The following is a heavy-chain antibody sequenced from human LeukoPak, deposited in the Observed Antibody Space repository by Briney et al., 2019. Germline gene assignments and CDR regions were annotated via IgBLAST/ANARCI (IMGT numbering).Heavy chain of an antibody. CDR1: VGSFRTNY. D-gene: IGHD6-13*01. Sequence: SETLSLTCAVYVGSFRTNYWSWIRQPPGKGLEWIGEINHSGSTNYNPSLKSRVTISVDTSKNQFSLKLSSVTAADTAVYYCARGAPRDSSSWYEGQNAFDIWGQGTMVTVSS. CDR2: INHSGST. J-gene: IGHJ3*02. CDR3: ARGAPRDSSSWYEGQNAFDI. V-gene: IGHV4-34*01.